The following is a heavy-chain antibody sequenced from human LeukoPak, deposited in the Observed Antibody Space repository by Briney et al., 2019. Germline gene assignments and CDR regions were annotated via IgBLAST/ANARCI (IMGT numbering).Heavy chain of an antibody. D-gene: IGHD3-9*01. CDR3: GKTDIYFNPIDY. J-gene: IGHJ4*02. V-gene: IGHV4-30-2*01. CDR2: IYHSGST. Sequence: SETLSLTCAVSGGSISSGGYSWSWIRQPPGKGLEWIGYIYHSGSTYYNPSLKSRVTISVDRSKNQFSLKLTSVTAADTAIYYCGKTDIYFNPIDYWGPGSLVTVSS. CDR1: GGSISSGGYS.